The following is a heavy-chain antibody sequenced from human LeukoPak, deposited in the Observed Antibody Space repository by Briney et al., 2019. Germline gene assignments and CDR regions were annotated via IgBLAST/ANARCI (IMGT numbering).Heavy chain of an antibody. CDR1: GFTFSSYS. J-gene: IGHJ4*02. Sequence: GGSLRLSCAASGFTFSSYSMNWVRQAPGKGLEWVSSISSSSSYIYYADSVKGRFTISRDNAKNSLYLQMNSLRAEDTAVYYCTRGYYYDSSGYPLPGYWGQGTLVTVSS. CDR3: TRGYYYDSSGYPLPGY. D-gene: IGHD3-22*01. V-gene: IGHV3-21*01. CDR2: ISSSSSYI.